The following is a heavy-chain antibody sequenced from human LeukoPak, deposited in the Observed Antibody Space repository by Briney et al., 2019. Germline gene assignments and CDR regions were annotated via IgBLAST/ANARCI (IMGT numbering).Heavy chain of an antibody. V-gene: IGHV4-59*01. CDR2: IYYSGST. CDR1: GGSISSYY. CDR3: ASEGLQLQKGRGYYYDSSGYYPR. D-gene: IGHD3-22*01. Sequence: PSETLSLTCTVSGGSISSYYWSWIRQPPGKGLEWIGYIYYSGSTNYNPSLKSRVTISVDTSKNQFSLKLSSVTAADTAVYYCASEGLQLQKGRGYYYDSSGYYPRWGQGTLATVSS. J-gene: IGHJ4*02.